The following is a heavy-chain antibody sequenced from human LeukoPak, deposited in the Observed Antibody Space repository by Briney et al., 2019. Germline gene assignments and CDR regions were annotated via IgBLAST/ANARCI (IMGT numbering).Heavy chain of an antibody. CDR2: INHSGST. D-gene: IGHD6-13*01. CDR1: GFTFSSYA. J-gene: IGHJ4*02. V-gene: IGHV4-34*01. CDR3: ARRWSSSLNHYFDY. Sequence: TGGSLRLSCAASGFTFSSYAMSWVRQAPGKGLEWIGEINHSGSTNYNPSLKSRVTISVDTSKNQFSLKLSSVTAADTAVYYCARRWSSSLNHYFDYWGQGTLVTVSS.